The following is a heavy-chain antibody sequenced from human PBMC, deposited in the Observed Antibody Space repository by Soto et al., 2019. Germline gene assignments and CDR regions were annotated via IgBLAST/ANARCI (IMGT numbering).Heavy chain of an antibody. CDR3: ARDGVGPHGMDV. CDR1: GASVTRYY. V-gene: IGHV4-4*07. D-gene: IGHD2-8*01. Sequence: QVQLQESDPGLVKPSDTLSLTCTVSGASVTRYYLCWVRQPAGKGLDWLGRIYTRGNTDYNPSLKSRVTMSLDTSKNQFSLKVRSVTAADTAVYFCARDGVGPHGMDVWGQGTKVTGSS. J-gene: IGHJ6*02. CDR2: IYTRGNT.